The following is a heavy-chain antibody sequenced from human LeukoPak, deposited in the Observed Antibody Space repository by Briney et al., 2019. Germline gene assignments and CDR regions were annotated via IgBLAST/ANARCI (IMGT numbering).Heavy chain of an antibody. Sequence: SETLSLTCAVYGGSFSGYYWSWIRQPPGKGLEWIGEINHSGSTNYNPSLKSRVTISVDRSKNQFSLKLSSVTAADTAVYYCARGLVGYCSGGSCLKSRGAHNWFDPWGQGTLVTVSS. D-gene: IGHD2-15*01. CDR3: ARGLVGYCSGGSCLKSRGAHNWFDP. J-gene: IGHJ5*02. CDR1: GGSFSGYY. V-gene: IGHV4-34*01. CDR2: INHSGST.